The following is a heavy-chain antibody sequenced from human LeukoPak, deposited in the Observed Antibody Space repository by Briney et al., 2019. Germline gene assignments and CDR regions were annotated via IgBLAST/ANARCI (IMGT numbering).Heavy chain of an antibody. CDR1: GFTFSTFA. CDR2: IFPSGGEI. J-gene: IGHJ5*02. CDR3: VTYRQVMLPFEA. Sequence: PGGSLRLACVASGFTFSTFAMLWVRQPRGKGLEWVSSIFPSGGEIHYADSVRGRFTISRDNSKSTLSLQMNSLRAEDTAIYYCVTYRQVMLPFEAWGQGTLVTVSS. D-gene: IGHD5-18*01. V-gene: IGHV3-23*01.